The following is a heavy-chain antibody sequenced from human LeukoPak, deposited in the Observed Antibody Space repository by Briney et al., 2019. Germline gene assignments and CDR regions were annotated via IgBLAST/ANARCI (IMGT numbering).Heavy chain of an antibody. V-gene: IGHV3-30-3*01. Sequence: PGGSLRLSCAASGFTFSSYWMSWVRQAPGKGLEWVAVISYDGSNKYYADSVKGRFTISRDNSKNTLYLQMNSLRAEDTAVYYCATTPGIAAAGNDYWGQGTLVTVSS. D-gene: IGHD6-13*01. J-gene: IGHJ4*02. CDR2: ISYDGSNK. CDR1: GFTFSSYW. CDR3: ATTPGIAAAGNDY.